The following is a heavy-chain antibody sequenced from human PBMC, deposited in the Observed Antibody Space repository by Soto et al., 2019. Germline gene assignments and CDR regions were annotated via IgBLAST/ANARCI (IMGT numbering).Heavy chain of an antibody. V-gene: IGHV3-23*01. D-gene: IGHD3-22*01. J-gene: IGHJ1*01. CDR1: GFTFSSYA. CDR2: ISGSGGST. Sequence: EVQLLESGGGLVQPGGSLRLYCAASGFTFSSYAMSWVRQAPGKGLEWVSDISGSGGSTYYADSVKGRFTISRDNSKNTLFLQMNSLRAEDTAVYYCAKHHYYNSSGYHYLQGYFQHWGQGTLVTVSS. CDR3: AKHHYYNSSGYHYLQGYFQH.